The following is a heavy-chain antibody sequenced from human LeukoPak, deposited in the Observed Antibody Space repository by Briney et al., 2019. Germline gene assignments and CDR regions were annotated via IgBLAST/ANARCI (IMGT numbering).Heavy chain of an antibody. J-gene: IGHJ6*03. CDR1: GGSISSYY. CDR3: ARAHYDSSGYPNYYYYYYMDV. Sequence: PSETLSLTCTVSGGSISSYYWSWIRQPPGKGLEWIGYIYYSGSTYYNPSLKSRVTISVDTSKNQFSLKLSSVTAADTAVYYCARAHYDSSGYPNYYYYYYMDVWGKGTTVTVSS. CDR2: IYYSGST. D-gene: IGHD3-22*01. V-gene: IGHV4-59*12.